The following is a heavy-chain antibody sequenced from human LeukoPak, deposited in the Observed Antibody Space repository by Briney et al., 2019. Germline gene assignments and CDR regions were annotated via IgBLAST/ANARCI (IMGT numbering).Heavy chain of an antibody. CDR3: ARSASRYFDWFDY. Sequence: GESLKIYCKGSGYSFTNYWIGWVRQMPGKGLEWMGIIYPGDSDTRYIPSFQGQVTISADKSINTAYLQWSSLKASDTAIYHCARSASRYFDWFDYWAREPWSPSPQ. D-gene: IGHD3-9*01. CDR1: GYSFTNYW. CDR2: IYPGDSDT. J-gene: IGHJ4*02. V-gene: IGHV5-51*01.